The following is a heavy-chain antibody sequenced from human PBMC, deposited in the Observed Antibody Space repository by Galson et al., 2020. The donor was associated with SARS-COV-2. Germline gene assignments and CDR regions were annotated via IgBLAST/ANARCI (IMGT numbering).Heavy chain of an antibody. D-gene: IGHD1-20*01. V-gene: IGHV3-64D*08. CDR3: MKNNWNDGDDH. CDR2: ISTNGVNT. CDR1: GFIFSNFA. Sequence: GESLKISCSASGFIFSNFAMHWIRQAPGKGLEYVSAISTNGVNTWYADSMKGRFTISRDNSKNTLFLQMNSLTSEDSPIYYCMKNNWNDGDDHWGQGTLVTVSS. J-gene: IGHJ4*02.